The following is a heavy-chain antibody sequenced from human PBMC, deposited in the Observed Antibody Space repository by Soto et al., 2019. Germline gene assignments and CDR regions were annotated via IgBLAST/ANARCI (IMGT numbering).Heavy chain of an antibody. V-gene: IGHV3-23*01. Sequence: GGSLRLSCAASGFTFSSYAMSWVRQAPGKGLEWVSAISGSGGSTYYADSVKGRFTISRDNSKNTLYLQMNSLRAEDTAVYYCAKVGDSYGYLQPYYYYGMDVWGQGTTVTVSS. D-gene: IGHD5-18*01. CDR2: ISGSGGST. CDR1: GFTFSSYA. CDR3: AKVGDSYGYLQPYYYYGMDV. J-gene: IGHJ6*02.